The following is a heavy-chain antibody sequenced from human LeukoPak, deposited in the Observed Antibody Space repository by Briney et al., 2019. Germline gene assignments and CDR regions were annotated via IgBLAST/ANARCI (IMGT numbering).Heavy chain of an antibody. CDR1: GFTFSSYW. CDR2: INSDGSST. Sequence: GGSLRLSCAASGFTFSSYWMHWVRQAPGKGLVWVSRINSDGSSTSYADSVKGRFTISRDNAKNTLYLQMNSLRAEDTAVYNCARGENRAYYYGSGSYYWGQGTLVTVSS. J-gene: IGHJ4*02. D-gene: IGHD3-10*01. V-gene: IGHV3-74*01. CDR3: ARGENRAYYYGSGSYY.